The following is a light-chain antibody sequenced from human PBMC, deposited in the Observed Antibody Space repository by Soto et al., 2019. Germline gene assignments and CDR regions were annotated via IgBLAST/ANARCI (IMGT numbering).Light chain of an antibody. CDR2: GNT. Sequence: QSVLTQPPSVSGAPGQRVTISCTGSSCNIGSTYDVQWYQQLPGTAPKLLIHGNTNRPSGVPDRFSGSKSGTSASLAITGLQADDEADYLGQSYDDSLSVQDVFGRGTTVTVL. J-gene: IGLJ1*01. CDR3: QSYDDSLSVQDV. V-gene: IGLV1-40*01. CDR1: SCNIGSTYD.